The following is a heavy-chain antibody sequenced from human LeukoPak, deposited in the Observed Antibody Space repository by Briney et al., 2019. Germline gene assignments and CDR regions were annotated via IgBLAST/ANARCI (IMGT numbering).Heavy chain of an antibody. CDR3: ARDPNGDYIGTFDM. D-gene: IGHD4-17*01. Sequence: GGSLRLSCAASGFTFSSYSMNWVRQAPGRGLEWVSSISGSGGSTQYADSVQGRFAISRDNSKNTLYLQMNSLRVEDTAVYFCARDPNGDYIGTFDMWGRGTMVSVSS. V-gene: IGHV3-23*01. J-gene: IGHJ3*02. CDR1: GFTFSSYS. CDR2: ISGSGGST.